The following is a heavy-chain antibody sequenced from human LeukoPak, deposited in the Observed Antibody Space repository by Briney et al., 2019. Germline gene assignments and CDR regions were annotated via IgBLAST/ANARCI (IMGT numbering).Heavy chain of an antibody. D-gene: IGHD3-22*01. CDR1: GGSISSGGYY. CDR3: ARDRGDSSALDY. J-gene: IGHJ4*02. Sequence: SETLSLTCTVSGGSISSGGYYWSWIRQHPGKGLEWIGYIYYSGSTYYNPSLKSRVTISVDTSKNQFSLKLSSVTAADTAVYYCARDRGDSSALDYWGQGTLVTVSS. V-gene: IGHV4-31*03. CDR2: IYYSGST.